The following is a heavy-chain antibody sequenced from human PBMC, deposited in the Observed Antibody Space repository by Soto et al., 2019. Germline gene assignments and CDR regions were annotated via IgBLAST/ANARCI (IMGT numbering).Heavy chain of an antibody. CDR1: GGTFSSYT. CDR3: ARESPPPGVYYYYYYMDV. CDR2: IIPILGIA. J-gene: IGHJ6*03. D-gene: IGHD3-3*01. V-gene: IGHV1-69*08. Sequence: QVQLVQSGAEVKKPGSSVKVSCKASGGTFSSYTISWVRQAPGQGLEWMGRIIPILGIANYAQKFQGRATITADKSTSTAYMELSSLRSENTAVYYCARESPPPGVYYYYYYMDVWGKGTTVTVSS.